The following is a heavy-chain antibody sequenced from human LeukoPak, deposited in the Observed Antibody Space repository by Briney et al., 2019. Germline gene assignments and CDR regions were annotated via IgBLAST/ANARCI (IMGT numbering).Heavy chain of an antibody. Sequence: GGSLRLSCVVSGFTFSDHYLDWVRQPPGRGLEWVGRSRIKADGYITQYAAPVKDRFTISRDESKDSLFLQMNSLKTEDTAMYYCVRGLNSFDLWGRGTLVTVSS. D-gene: IGHD2/OR15-2a*01. V-gene: IGHV3-72*01. J-gene: IGHJ4*02. CDR2: SRIKADGYIT. CDR1: GFTFSDHY. CDR3: VRGLNSFDL.